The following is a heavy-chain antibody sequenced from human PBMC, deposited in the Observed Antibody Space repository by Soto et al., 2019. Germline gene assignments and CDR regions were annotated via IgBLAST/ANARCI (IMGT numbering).Heavy chain of an antibody. CDR1: GGSISSSSYY. Sequence: TVSGGSISSSSYYWGWIRQPPGKGLEWIGSIYYSGSTYYNPSLKSRITISVDTSKNQFSLKLSSVTAADTAVYYCARQQQLVDYWGQGTLVTVSS. J-gene: IGHJ4*02. CDR2: IYYSGST. V-gene: IGHV4-39*01. CDR3: ARQQQLVDY. D-gene: IGHD6-13*01.